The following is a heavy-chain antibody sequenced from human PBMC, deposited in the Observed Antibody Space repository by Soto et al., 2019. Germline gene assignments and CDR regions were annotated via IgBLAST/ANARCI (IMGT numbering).Heavy chain of an antibody. CDR1: GFTFSSYA. Sequence: GGSLRLSCAASGFTFSSYAMSWVRQAPGKGLEWVSAISGSGGSTYYADSVKGRFTISRDNSKNTLYLQMNSLRAEDTAVYYCAKGAYYDYIWGSYRLVYWGQGILVIVSS. D-gene: IGHD3-16*02. J-gene: IGHJ4*02. V-gene: IGHV3-23*01. CDR2: ISGSGGST. CDR3: AKGAYYDYIWGSYRLVY.